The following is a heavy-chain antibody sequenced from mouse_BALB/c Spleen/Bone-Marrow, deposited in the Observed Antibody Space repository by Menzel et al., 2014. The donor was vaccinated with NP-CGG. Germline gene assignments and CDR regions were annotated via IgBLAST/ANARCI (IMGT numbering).Heavy chain of an antibody. Sequence: EVQGVESGAELVKPGASVKLSCTASGFNIKDTYMHWVKQRPEQGLEWIGRIDPADGNTKYDPKFQGKASITADTSSNTAYLQLGSLTSEDTAVYYCASYVYGYYFDYWCQGTTLTVSS. J-gene: IGHJ2*01. CDR3: ASYVYGYYFDY. CDR2: IDPADGNT. V-gene: IGHV14-3*02. CDR1: GFNIKDTY. D-gene: IGHD2-2*01.